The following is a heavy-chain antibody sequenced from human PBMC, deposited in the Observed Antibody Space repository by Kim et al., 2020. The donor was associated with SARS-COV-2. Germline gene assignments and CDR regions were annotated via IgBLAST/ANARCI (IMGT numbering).Heavy chain of an antibody. V-gene: IGHV3-30*02. Sequence: SGKGRFTISRDNSKNTLYLQMNSLGAEDTAVYYCAKGWGTGASSTWFNPWGQGTLVTVSS. J-gene: IGHJ5*02. D-gene: IGHD1-1*01. CDR3: AKGWGTGASSTWFNP.